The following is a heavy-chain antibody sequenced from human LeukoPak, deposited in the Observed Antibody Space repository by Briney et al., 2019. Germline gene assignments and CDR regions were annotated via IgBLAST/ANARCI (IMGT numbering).Heavy chain of an antibody. CDR2: IYYSGST. V-gene: IGHV4-59*01. J-gene: IGHJ4*02. CDR3: ARMLEGGYFDY. D-gene: IGHD2-15*01. Sequence: KTSETLSLTCTVSGGSISSYYWSWIRQPPGKGLEWIGYIYYSGSTNYNPSLKSRVTISVDTSKNQFSLKLSSVTAADTAVYYCARMLEGGYFDYWGQGTLVTVSS. CDR1: GGSISSYY.